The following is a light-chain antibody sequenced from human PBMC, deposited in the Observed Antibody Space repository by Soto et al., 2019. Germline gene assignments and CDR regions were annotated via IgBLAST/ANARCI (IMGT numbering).Light chain of an antibody. CDR1: QGISNY. V-gene: IGKV1-27*01. CDR3: QRHNSAPPVS. J-gene: IGKJ3*01. Sequence: DIQMTQSPSSLSASVGDRVTITCRASQGISNYLAWYQQKPGKAPQLLIYAASTLQSGVPSGFSGSGSGTDFTLTISSLQHEDVATYYCQRHNSAPPVSFGPGTKVDLK. CDR2: AAS.